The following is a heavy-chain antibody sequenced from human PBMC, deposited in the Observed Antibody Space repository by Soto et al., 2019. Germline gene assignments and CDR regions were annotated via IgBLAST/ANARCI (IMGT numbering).Heavy chain of an antibody. CDR2: INAGNGNT. D-gene: IGHD2-2*01. Sequence: QVQLVQSGAEVKKPGASVKVSCKASGYTFTSYAMHWVRQAPGQRLEWMGWINAGNGNTKYSQKFQGRVTSTRDTSPRTGYVELSSLRSEDRAVYYCARAGYFSSTSCSDAFDIWGQGTMVTVSS. CDR3: ARAGYFSSTSCSDAFDI. J-gene: IGHJ3*02. V-gene: IGHV1-3*01. CDR1: GYTFTSYA.